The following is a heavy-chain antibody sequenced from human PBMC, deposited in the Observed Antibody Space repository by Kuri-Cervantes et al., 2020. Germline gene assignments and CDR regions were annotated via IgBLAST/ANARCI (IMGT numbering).Heavy chain of an antibody. CDR2: IIPIFGTA. J-gene: IGHJ2*01. V-gene: IGHV1-69*05. CDR1: GGTFSSYA. Sequence: SVKVSCKGSGGTFSSYAISWVRQAPGQGLEWMGGIIPIFGTANYAQKFQGRVTITTDESTSTAYMELSSLRSEDTAVYYCASPLIAAAGAYWYFDLWGRGTLVTVSS. CDR3: ASPLIAAAGAYWYFDL. D-gene: IGHD6-13*01.